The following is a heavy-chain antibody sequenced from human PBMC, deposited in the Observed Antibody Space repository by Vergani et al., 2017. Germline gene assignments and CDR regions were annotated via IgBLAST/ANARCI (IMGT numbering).Heavy chain of an antibody. Sequence: EVQLVQSGAEVKKPGESLKISCQISGYSFTNYWIGWVRQMPGKGLEWMGIIHPADSDTRYSPSFQGQVTISVDKSISTAYQQRGGLRASDSAMYYCARLYGRDSSGGKYFDYWGQGTLVTVSS. V-gene: IGHV5-51*01. CDR2: IHPADSDT. D-gene: IGHD3-22*01. CDR1: GYSFTNYW. J-gene: IGHJ4*02. CDR3: ARLYGRDSSGGKYFDY.